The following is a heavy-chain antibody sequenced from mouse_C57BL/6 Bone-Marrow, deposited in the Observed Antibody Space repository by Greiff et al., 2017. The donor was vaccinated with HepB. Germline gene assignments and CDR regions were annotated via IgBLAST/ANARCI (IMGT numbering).Heavy chain of an antibody. J-gene: IGHJ1*03. CDR1: GYTFTSYW. CDR2: IYPGNSDT. CDR3: TRGITVVATPATSWYFDV. V-gene: IGHV1-5*01. D-gene: IGHD1-1*01. Sequence: EVQLQQSGTVLARPGASVKMSCKTSGYTFTSYWMHWVKQRPGQGLEWIGAIYPGNSDTSYNQKFKGKAKLTAVTSASTAYMELSSLTNEDSAVYYCTRGITVVATPATSWYFDVWGTGTTVTVSS.